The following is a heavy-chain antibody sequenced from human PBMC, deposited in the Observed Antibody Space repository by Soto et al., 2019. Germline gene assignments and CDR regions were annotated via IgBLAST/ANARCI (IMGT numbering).Heavy chain of an antibody. Sequence: EVQLVESGGGLVKPGGSLRLSCAASGFTFSSYSMNWVRQAPGKGLEWVSSISSSSSYIYYADSVKGRFTISRDNAKNSLYLQLNSLRDEDTAVYYCAREGGVLHVEEGGFDPWGQGTLVTVSS. CDR2: ISSSSSYI. CDR1: GFTFSSYS. D-gene: IGHD3-10*01. V-gene: IGHV3-21*01. J-gene: IGHJ5*02. CDR3: AREGGVLHVEEGGFDP.